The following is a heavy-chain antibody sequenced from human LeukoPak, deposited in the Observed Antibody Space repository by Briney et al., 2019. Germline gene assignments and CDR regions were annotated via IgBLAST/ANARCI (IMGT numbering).Heavy chain of an antibody. CDR1: GFTFSSYA. Sequence: GGSLRLSCAASGFTFSSYAMSWVRQAPGKGLEWVSAISGSGGSTYYADSVKGRFTISRDNSKKTLYLQMNSLRAEDTAVYYRAKGPVVTFDIWGQGTMVTVSS. CDR2: ISGSGGST. V-gene: IGHV3-23*01. J-gene: IGHJ3*02. D-gene: IGHD2-15*01. CDR3: AKGPVVTFDI.